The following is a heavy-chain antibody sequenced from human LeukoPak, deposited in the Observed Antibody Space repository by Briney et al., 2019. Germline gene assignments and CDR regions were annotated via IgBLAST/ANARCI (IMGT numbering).Heavy chain of an antibody. D-gene: IGHD2-15*01. CDR2: IYSSGST. CDR1: GGSISSYY. CDR3: ASQPRLNCSGGSCRGY. V-gene: IGHV4-4*07. Sequence: PSETLSLTCTVSGGSISSYYWSWIRQPAGKGLEWIGRIYSSGSTNYNPSLKSRVTISVDTSKNQFSLKLSSVTAADTAVYYCASQPRLNCSGGSCRGYWGQGTLVTVSS. J-gene: IGHJ4*02.